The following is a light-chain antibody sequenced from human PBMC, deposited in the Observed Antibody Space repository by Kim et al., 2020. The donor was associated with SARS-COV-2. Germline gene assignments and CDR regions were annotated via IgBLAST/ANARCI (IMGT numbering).Light chain of an antibody. V-gene: IGKV3-20*01. CDR1: QSVSSSY. J-gene: IGKJ2*01. CDR2: GAS. CDR3: QQYGSSPYT. Sequence: MTQSPGTLSLSPGERATLSCRASQSVSSSYLAWYQQKPGQAPRLLIYGASSRATGIPDRFSGSGSGTDFTLTISRLEPEDFAVYYCQQYGSSPYTSGQGTKLEI.